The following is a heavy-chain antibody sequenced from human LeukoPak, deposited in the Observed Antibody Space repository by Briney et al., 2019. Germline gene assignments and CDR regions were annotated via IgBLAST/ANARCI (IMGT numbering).Heavy chain of an antibody. CDR2: ISSSSSYI. D-gene: IGHD3-22*01. Sequence: GGSRRLSCAASGFTFSSYSMNWVRQAPGKGLEWVSSISSSSSYIYYADSVKGRFTISRDNAKNSLYLQMNSLRAEDTAVYYCARDREGYYDSSGYYERFDYWGQGTLVTVSS. J-gene: IGHJ4*02. CDR3: ARDREGYYDSSGYYERFDY. CDR1: GFTFSSYS. V-gene: IGHV3-21*01.